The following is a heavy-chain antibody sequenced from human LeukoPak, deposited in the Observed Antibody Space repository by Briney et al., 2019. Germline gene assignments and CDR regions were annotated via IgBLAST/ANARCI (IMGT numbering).Heavy chain of an antibody. J-gene: IGHJ4*02. D-gene: IGHD1-26*01. CDR3: ASDFSGTYYHFDY. CDR2: LYYTGST. Sequence: SETLSLTCTVSGGSISSSAYYWGWIRQPPGRGLEWIGSLYYTGSTYYNPSPKSRVTISVDTSKNQFSLNLSSVTAADTAVYYCASDFSGTYYHFDYWGQGTRVSVSS. CDR1: GGSISSSAYY. V-gene: IGHV4-39*01.